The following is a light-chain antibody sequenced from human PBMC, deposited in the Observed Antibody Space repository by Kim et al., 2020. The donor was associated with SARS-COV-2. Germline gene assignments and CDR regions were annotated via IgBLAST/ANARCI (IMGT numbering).Light chain of an antibody. V-gene: IGKV3-20*01. CDR1: QSVSSS. Sequence: SLSPGERATLSCRASQSVSSSLVWYQQKPGQAPRLLIYGASTRATGIPDRFSGSGSGTDFTLTISRLEPEDFAVYYCHHYETSSRTFGGGTKLEI. CDR3: HHYETSSRT. CDR2: GAS. J-gene: IGKJ4*01.